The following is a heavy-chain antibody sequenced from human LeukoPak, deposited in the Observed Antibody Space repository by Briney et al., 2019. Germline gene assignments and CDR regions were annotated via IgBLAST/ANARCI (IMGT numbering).Heavy chain of an antibody. D-gene: IGHD3-10*01. J-gene: IGHJ6*03. CDR2: INHSGST. CDR1: GGSFSGYY. CDR3: ARVRRDYGSGSYWPNYYYYYYMDV. Sequence: SETLSLTCAVSGGSFSGYYWSWIRQPPGKGLEWIGEINHSGSTNYNPSLKSRVTRSVDTSKNQFSLKLSSVTAADTAVYYCARVRRDYGSGSYWPNYYYYYYMDVWGKGTTVTVSS. V-gene: IGHV4-34*01.